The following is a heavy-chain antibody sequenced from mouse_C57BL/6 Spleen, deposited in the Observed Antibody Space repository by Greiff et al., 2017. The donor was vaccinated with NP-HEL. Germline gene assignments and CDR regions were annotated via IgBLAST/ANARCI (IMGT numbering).Heavy chain of an antibody. CDR2: IYPSDSET. J-gene: IGHJ3*01. D-gene: IGHD4-1*01. Sequence: QLQQPGAELVRPGSSVKLSCKASGYTFTSYWMDWVKQRPGQGLEWIGNIYPSDSETHYNQKFKDKATLTVDKSSSTAYMQLSSLTSEDSAVYYCARANWDVRFAYWGQGTLVTVSA. V-gene: IGHV1-61*01. CDR1: GYTFTSYW. CDR3: ARANWDVRFAY.